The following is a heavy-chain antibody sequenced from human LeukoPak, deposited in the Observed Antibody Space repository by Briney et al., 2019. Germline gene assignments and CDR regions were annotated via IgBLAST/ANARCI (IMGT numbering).Heavy chain of an antibody. CDR1: GFTFSSYA. J-gene: IGHJ4*02. CDR3: AKAEGYDILTGLDY. Sequence: GGSLRLSCAASGFTFSSYAMSWVRQAPGKGLEWASDISNSGGSTYYADSVKGRFTISRDNSKNTLYLQMHSLRAEDTAVYYCAKAEGYDILTGLDYWGQGTLVTVSS. CDR2: ISNSGGST. D-gene: IGHD3-9*01. V-gene: IGHV3-23*01.